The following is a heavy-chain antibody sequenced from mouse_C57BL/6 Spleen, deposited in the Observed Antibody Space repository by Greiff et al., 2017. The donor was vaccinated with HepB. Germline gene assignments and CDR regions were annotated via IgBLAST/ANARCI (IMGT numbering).Heavy chain of an antibody. Sequence: VQLQQSDAELVKPGASVKISCKVSGYTFTDHTIHWMKQRPEQGMEWIGYIYPRDGSTKYTEKFKGKATLTADKSSSTAYMQLNSLTSEDSAVYFCARREIGEGDYAMDYWGQGTSVTVSS. CDR2: IYPRDGST. CDR3: ARREIGEGDYAMDY. J-gene: IGHJ4*01. D-gene: IGHD2-13*01. V-gene: IGHV1-78*01. CDR1: GYTFTDHT.